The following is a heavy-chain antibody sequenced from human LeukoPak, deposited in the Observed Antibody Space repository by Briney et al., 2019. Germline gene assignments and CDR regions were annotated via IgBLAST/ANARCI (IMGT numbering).Heavy chain of an antibody. CDR2: IIPIFGTA. V-gene: IGHV1-69*05. D-gene: IGHD2-15*01. CDR3: ASYSSPFRFDP. J-gene: IGHJ5*02. Sequence: ASVKVSCKASGGTFSSYAISWVRQAPGQGLEWMGGIIPIFGTANYAQKFQGRVTITTDESTSTAYMELSSLGSEDTAVYYCASYSSPFRFDPWGQGTLVTVSS. CDR1: GGTFSSYA.